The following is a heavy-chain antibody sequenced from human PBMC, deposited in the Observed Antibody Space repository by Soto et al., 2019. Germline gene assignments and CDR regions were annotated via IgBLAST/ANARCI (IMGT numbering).Heavy chain of an antibody. D-gene: IGHD6-13*01. J-gene: IGHJ6*03. CDR1: GFTFSNYE. CDR3: ARRGYGSRWPNVYMDV. CDR2: ISNNGAHT. Sequence: EAQLVESGGGLVQPGGSLRLSCAASGFTFSNYEMHWVRQAPGKGLEYVSGISNNGAHTDYAKSVKGRFTISRDNSENTLYLQMGSLRAGDMALYYCARRGYGSRWPNVYMDVWGKGTMVTVS. V-gene: IGHV3-64*01.